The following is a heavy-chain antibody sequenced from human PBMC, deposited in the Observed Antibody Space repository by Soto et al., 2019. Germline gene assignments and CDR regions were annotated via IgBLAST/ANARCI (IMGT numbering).Heavy chain of an antibody. CDR1: GLSFRNYW. CDR2: INTAGTYT. J-gene: IGHJ4*02. CDR3: AGFGYDWNGWD. D-gene: IGHD1-20*01. V-gene: IGHV3-74*01. Sequence: EMQMVESGGGLVKPGGSLRLSCVASGLSFRNYWVHWVRQAPGKGLEWVSRINTAGTYTSNADPVKGRFTISRDNAKNTLYLPMNSLRVEDTAVYFCAGFGYDWNGWDWGPGTLVTVSS.